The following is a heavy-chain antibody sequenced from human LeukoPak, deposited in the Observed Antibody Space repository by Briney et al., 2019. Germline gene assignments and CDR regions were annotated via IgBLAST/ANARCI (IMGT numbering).Heavy chain of an antibody. Sequence: ASVKVSCKASGYTFTSYYMHWVRQAPGQGLELMGIINPSGGSTSYAQKFQGRVTMTRDMSTSTVYMELSSLRSEDTAVYYCARAKRGEWDDYWGQGTLVTVSS. D-gene: IGHD1-26*01. CDR2: INPSGGST. CDR1: GYTFTSYY. CDR3: ARAKRGEWDDY. V-gene: IGHV1-46*01. J-gene: IGHJ4*02.